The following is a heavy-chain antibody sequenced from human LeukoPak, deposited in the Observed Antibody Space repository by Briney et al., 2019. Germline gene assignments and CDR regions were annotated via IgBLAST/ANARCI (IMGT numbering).Heavy chain of an antibody. CDR3: ATNQYGDYTLGHY. D-gene: IGHD4-17*01. J-gene: IGHJ4*02. CDR1: GYTFTGNN. Sequence: ASVKVSCKAFGYTFTGNNIYWVRQAPGQGLEWMGWINPNGGPIYAQKFQGRVTMTRDTSITTAYMEMSGLISDHTAVYYCATNQYGDYTLGHYWGQGTLVSVSS. CDR2: INPNGGP. V-gene: IGHV1-2*02.